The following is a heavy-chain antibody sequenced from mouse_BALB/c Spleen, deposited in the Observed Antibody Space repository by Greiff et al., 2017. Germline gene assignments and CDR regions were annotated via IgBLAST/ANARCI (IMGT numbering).Heavy chain of an antibody. CDR1: GFSLTSYG. CDR2: IWAGGST. CDR3: ARDRHYYGSSYWYFDV. J-gene: IGHJ1*01. V-gene: IGHV2-9*02. D-gene: IGHD1-1*01. Sequence: VKLMESGPGLVAPSQSLSITCTVSGFSLTSYGVHWVRQPPGKGLEWLGVIWAGGSTNYNSALMSRLSISKDNSKSQVFLKMNSLQTDDTAMYYCARDRHYYGSSYWYFDVWGAGTTVTVSS.